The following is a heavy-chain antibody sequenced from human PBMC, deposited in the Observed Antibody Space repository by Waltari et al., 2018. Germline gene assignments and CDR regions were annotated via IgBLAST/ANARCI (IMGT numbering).Heavy chain of an antibody. D-gene: IGHD2-15*01. CDR1: GDSMSDNYR. V-gene: IGHV4-4*02. J-gene: IGHJ4*02. Sequence: QLQLQQSGPGLVKPSESLSLTCVVSGDSMSDNYRLSWIRQSPGKGLGWIGQIHRSGRTYYNPSLESRVTVSMDTSNNKFSLKMSSAIAADTAVYYCARDRGRGLYFDSWGQGTLVTVSP. CDR3: ARDRGRGLYFDS. CDR2: IHRSGRT.